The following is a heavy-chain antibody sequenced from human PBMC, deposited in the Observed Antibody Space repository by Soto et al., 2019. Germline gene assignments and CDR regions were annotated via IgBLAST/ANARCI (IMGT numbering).Heavy chain of an antibody. CDR3: ARDRGYYYDSSGYYYNHFDY. J-gene: IGHJ4*02. V-gene: IGHV4-59*01. CDR2: IYYSGST. Sequence: SETLSLTCTVSGGSISSYYWSWIRQPPGKGLEWIGYIYYSGSTNYNPSLKSRATISVDTSKNQFSLKLSSVTAADTAVYYCARDRGYYYDSSGYYYNHFDYWGQGTLVTVSS. CDR1: GGSISSYY. D-gene: IGHD3-22*01.